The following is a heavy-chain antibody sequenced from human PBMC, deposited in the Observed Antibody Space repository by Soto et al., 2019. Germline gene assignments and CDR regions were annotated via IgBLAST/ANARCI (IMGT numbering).Heavy chain of an antibody. CDR3: ARGMVEGQEPLSYYYYGMDV. J-gene: IGHJ6*02. CDR2: INPSGGST. Sequence: GSSVKVSCKPSGYTFTSYYMPWVRQAPGQPLEWMGIINPSGGSTSYAQKFQGRVTMTRDTSTSTVYMELSSLRSEDTAVYYCARGMVEGQEPLSYYYYGMDVWGQGTTVTVSS. D-gene: IGHD3-10*01. V-gene: IGHV1-46*01. CDR1: GYTFTSYY.